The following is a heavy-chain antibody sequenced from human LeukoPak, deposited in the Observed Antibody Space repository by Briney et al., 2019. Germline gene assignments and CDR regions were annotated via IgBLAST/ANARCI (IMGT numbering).Heavy chain of an antibody. CDR3: ASTYYYDSSGYFPFDY. Sequence: SETLSLTCAVSGGSISSGGYSWSWIRQPPGKGLEWIGYIYHSGSTYYNPSLKSRVTISVDTSKNKFSLKLSSVTAADTAVYYCASTYYYDSSGYFPFDYWGQGTLVTVSS. CDR2: IYHSGST. J-gene: IGHJ4*02. D-gene: IGHD3-22*01. V-gene: IGHV4-30-2*01. CDR1: GGSISSGGYS.